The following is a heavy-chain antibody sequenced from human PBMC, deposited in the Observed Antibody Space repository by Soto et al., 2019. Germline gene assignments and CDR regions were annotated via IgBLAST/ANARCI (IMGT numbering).Heavy chain of an antibody. CDR2: IFSNDEK. D-gene: IGHD6-13*01. CDR3: ARIRGAAAGIGVYIGSHIDY. J-gene: IGHJ4*02. CDR1: GFSLSNARMG. V-gene: IGHV2-26*01. Sequence: QVTLKESGPVLVKPTETLTLTCTVSGFSLSNARMGVSWIRQPPGKALEWLAHIFSNDEKSYSTSLKSRLTISKDTSKSQVVLTMTNMDPVDTATYYCARIRGAAAGIGVYIGSHIDYWGQGTLVTVSS.